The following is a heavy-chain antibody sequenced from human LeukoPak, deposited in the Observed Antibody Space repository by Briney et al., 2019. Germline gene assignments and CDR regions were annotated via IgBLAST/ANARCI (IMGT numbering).Heavy chain of an antibody. CDR1: GYSVSSNSY. V-gene: IGHV4-38-2*01. CDR2: INHSGST. D-gene: IGHD3-16*02. Sequence: SETLSLTCVVSGYSVSSNSYWAWIRQSPGKGLEWIGEINHSGSTNYNPSLKSRVTISVDTSKNQFSLKLSSVTAADTAVYYCARHIGGGIEDMDVWGKGTKVIVSS. CDR3: ARHIGGGIEDMDV. J-gene: IGHJ6*03.